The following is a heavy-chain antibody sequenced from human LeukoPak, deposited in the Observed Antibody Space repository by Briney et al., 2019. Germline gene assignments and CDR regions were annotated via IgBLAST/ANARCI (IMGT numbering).Heavy chain of an antibody. D-gene: IGHD2-15*01. CDR3: ARVVASTSIDS. J-gene: IGHJ4*02. CDR2: ISSSDSTI. CDR1: GFTFSSYE. V-gene: IGHV3-48*03. Sequence: GGSLRLSCAASGFTFSSYEMNWVRQAPGKGLEWVSYISSSDSTIYYADSVKGRFTISRDNAKNSLYLQMNSLRAEDTALYYCARVVASTSIDSWGQGILVTVSS.